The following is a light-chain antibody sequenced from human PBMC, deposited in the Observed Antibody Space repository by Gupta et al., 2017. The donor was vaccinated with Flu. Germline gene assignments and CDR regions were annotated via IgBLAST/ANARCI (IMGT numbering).Light chain of an antibody. CDR2: DVS. Sequence: QSPPTQPAPPSASPGPSITISCTGTRSDVGSYDFVSWYQQHPGNPTKVMINDVSSRPWGVSNRFAASKSGTTASLTSSGLQAEDEADYYCSSYKSSSTEVFGTGTKVTVL. V-gene: IGLV2-14*01. J-gene: IGLJ1*01. CDR1: RSDVGSYDF. CDR3: SSYKSSSTEV.